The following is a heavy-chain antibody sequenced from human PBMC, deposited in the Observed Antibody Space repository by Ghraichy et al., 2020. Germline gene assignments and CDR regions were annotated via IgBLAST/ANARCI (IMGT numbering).Heavy chain of an antibody. CDR2: INHSGST. V-gene: IGHV4-34*01. D-gene: IGHD5-12*01. Sequence: SLTCAVYGGSFSGYYWSWIRQPPGKGLEWIGEINHSGSTNYNPSLKSRVTISVDTSKNQFSLKLSSVTAADTAVYYCARAHYDYYYYYYYMDVWGKGTTVTVSS. CDR1: GGSFSGYY. J-gene: IGHJ6*03. CDR3: ARAHYDYYYYYYYMDV.